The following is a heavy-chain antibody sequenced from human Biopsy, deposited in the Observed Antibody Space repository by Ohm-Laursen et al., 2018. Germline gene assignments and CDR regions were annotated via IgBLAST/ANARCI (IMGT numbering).Heavy chain of an antibody. J-gene: IGHJ4*02. D-gene: IGHD2-8*01. CDR1: GFTFRSYA. V-gene: IGHV3-23*01. CDR3: ARDGEAKYCKHGVCPSDF. Sequence: SLRLSCAASGFTFRSYAMSWVRQAPGKGLERVSGIGGSGGSTYYADSVKGRFTISRDNSKNTVYLQMNSLRVEDTAVYYCARDGEAKYCKHGVCPSDFWGQGTLATVSS. CDR2: IGGSGGST.